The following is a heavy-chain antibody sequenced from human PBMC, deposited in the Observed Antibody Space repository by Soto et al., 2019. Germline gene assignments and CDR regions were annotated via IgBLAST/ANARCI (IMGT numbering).Heavy chain of an antibody. D-gene: IGHD3-22*01. CDR3: ARDSPYYYGSSGYPAVFDY. Sequence: QPWGSLRLSCAASGFTFSSYSMNWVRQAPGKGLEWVSYISSSSSTIYYADSVKGRFTISRDNAKNSLYLQMNSLRDEDTAVYYCARDSPYYYGSSGYPAVFDYWGQGTLVNVSS. J-gene: IGHJ4*02. CDR1: GFTFSSYS. V-gene: IGHV3-48*02. CDR2: ISSSSSTI.